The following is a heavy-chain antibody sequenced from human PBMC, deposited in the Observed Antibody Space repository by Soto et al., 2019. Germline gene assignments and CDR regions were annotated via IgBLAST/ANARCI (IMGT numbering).Heavy chain of an antibody. D-gene: IGHD2-2*01. CDR3: ARDLYGYCSSTSCSGFDY. CDR1: GGTFSSYA. V-gene: IGHV1-69*13. CDR2: IIPIFGTA. J-gene: IGHJ4*02. Sequence: ASVKVSCKASGGTFSSYAISWVRQAPGQGLEWMGGIIPIFGTANYAQKFQGRVTITADESTSTAYMELSSLRSEDTAVYYCARDLYGYCSSTSCSGFDYWGQGTLVTVSS.